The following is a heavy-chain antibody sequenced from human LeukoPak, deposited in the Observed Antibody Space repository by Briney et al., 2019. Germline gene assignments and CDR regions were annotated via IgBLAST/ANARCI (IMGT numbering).Heavy chain of an antibody. Sequence: GGSLRLSCAASGFTFSSYGMSWVRQAPGKGLEWVSAISGSGGSTYYADSVKGRFTISRDNSKNTLYLQMNSLRAEDTAVYYCARSYGSGSYGFYMDVWGKGTTVTISS. CDR3: ARSYGSGSYGFYMDV. CDR2: ISGSGGST. J-gene: IGHJ6*03. CDR1: GFTFSSYG. V-gene: IGHV3-23*01. D-gene: IGHD3-10*01.